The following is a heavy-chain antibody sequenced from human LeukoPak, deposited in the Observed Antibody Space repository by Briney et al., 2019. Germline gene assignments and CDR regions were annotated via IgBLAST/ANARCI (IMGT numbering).Heavy chain of an antibody. V-gene: IGHV3-7*01. CDR3: VRDPSIAGDY. CDR1: GFTFSSYG. D-gene: IGHD1-14*01. CDR2: IKQDGSEK. Sequence: PGGSLRLSCAASGFTFSSYGMHWVRQAPGKGLEWVANIKQDGSEKYYVDSVKGRFTISRDNGKNSLYLQMNSLRAEDTAVYYCVRDPSIAGDYWGQGTLVTVSS. J-gene: IGHJ4*02.